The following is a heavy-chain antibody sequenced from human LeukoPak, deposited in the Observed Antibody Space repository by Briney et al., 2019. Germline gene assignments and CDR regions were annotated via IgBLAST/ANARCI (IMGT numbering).Heavy chain of an antibody. CDR3: ATSPTDYDSSGCRRVQH. Sequence: SQTLSLTCTVSGGSISSGGYYWSWIRQHPGKGLEWIGYIYYSGSTYYNPSLKSRVTISVDTSKNQFSLKLSSVTAADTAVYYCATSPTDYDSSGCRRVQHWGQGTLVTVSS. CDR1: GGSISSGGYY. J-gene: IGHJ1*01. CDR2: IYYSGST. V-gene: IGHV4-31*03. D-gene: IGHD3-22*01.